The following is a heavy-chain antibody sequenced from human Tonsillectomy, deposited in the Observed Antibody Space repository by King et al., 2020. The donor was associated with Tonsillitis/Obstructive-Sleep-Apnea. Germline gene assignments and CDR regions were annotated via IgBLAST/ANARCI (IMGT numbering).Heavy chain of an antibody. J-gene: IGHJ6*02. CDR2: ISGSGGST. CDR3: AKDLIYGDLYYYYGMDV. CDR1: GFTFSSYA. V-gene: IGHV3-23*04. D-gene: IGHD4-17*01. Sequence: VQLVESGGGLVQPGGSLRLSCAASGFTFSSYAMSWVRQAPGKGLEWVSAISGSGGSTYYADSVKGRFTISRDNSKNTLYLQMNSLRAEDTAVYYCAKDLIYGDLYYYYGMDVWGQGTTVTVSS.